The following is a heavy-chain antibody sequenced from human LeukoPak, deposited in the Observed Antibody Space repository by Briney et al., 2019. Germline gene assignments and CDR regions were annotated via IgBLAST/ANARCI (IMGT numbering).Heavy chain of an antibody. CDR3: ARRRKLGNWFDP. CDR1: GGSFSGYS. J-gene: IGHJ5*02. D-gene: IGHD1-14*01. V-gene: IGHV4-34*01. Sequence: PSETLSLTCAVYGGSFSGYSWNWIRQPPGKGLEWIGEISHSGSTTYNPSLQSRVTISLDTSKNQFSLNLSSVTAADTAVYYCARRRKLGNWFDPWGQGTLVTVSS. CDR2: ISHSGST.